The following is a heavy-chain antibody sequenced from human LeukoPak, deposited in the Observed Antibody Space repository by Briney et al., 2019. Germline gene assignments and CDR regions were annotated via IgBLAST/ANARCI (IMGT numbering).Heavy chain of an antibody. Sequence: SQTLSLTCAISGDSVSSNIATWNWIRQSPSRGLEWLGRTYYRSKWYNDYAVSVKSRITINPDTPKNQFSLQLNSVTPEDSAVFYCAREGSSSADFDYWGQGTLVTVSS. CDR1: GDSVSSNIAT. V-gene: IGHV6-1*01. J-gene: IGHJ4*02. D-gene: IGHD6-19*01. CDR2: TYYRSKWYN. CDR3: AREGSSSADFDY.